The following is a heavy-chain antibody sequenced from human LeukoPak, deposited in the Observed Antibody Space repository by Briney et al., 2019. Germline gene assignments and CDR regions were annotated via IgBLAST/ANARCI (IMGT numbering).Heavy chain of an antibody. D-gene: IGHD1-26*01. CDR2: INPNSGGT. CDR3: ARPRYSGSYVYFDY. CDR1: GYTFTGYY. V-gene: IGHV1-2*02. J-gene: IGHJ4*02. Sequence: ASVKVSCKASGYTFTGYYMHWVRQAPGQGLEWMGWINPNSGGTNYAQKFQGRVTMTRDTSISTAYMELSRLRSDDTAVYYCARPRYSGSYVYFDYWGQGTLVTVSS.